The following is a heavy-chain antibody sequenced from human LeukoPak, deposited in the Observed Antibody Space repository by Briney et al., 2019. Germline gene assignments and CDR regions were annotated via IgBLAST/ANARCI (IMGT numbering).Heavy chain of an antibody. D-gene: IGHD6-13*01. V-gene: IGHV1-2*02. CDR1: GYSFTGYY. CDR3: ARDSSSWTVDY. CDR2: INPNSGVT. Sequence: ASVKVSCKASGYSFTGYYMHWVRQAPGQGLEWMGWINPNSGVTNYAQKFQGRVTMTRDTSISTAYMELSRLRSDDTGVYYCARDSSSWTVDYWGQGTLVTVSS. J-gene: IGHJ4*02.